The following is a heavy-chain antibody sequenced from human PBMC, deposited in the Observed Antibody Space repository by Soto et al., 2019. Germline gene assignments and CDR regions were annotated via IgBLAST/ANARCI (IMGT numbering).Heavy chain of an antibody. Sequence: QVQLVQSGAEVKQPGASVKVSCKASGYTFTGYYMHWVRQAPGQGIEWMGRINPDSGDTIYAQKFQGRVTMTRDTSISTAYMELSRLRSDDTAVYYCARPYSSSTNWFDPWGQGTLVTVSS. V-gene: IGHV1-2*06. D-gene: IGHD3-22*01. CDR1: GYTFTGYY. J-gene: IGHJ5*02. CDR2: INPDSGDT. CDR3: ARPYSSSTNWFDP.